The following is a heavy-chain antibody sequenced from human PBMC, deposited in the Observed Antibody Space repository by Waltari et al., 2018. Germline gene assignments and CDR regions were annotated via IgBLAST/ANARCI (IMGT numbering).Heavy chain of an antibody. V-gene: IGHV1-69*12. Sequence: QVQLVQSGAEVKKPGSSVKVSCKASGGTFSSYAISWVRQAPGQGLEWMGGIIPTFGTANYAQKFQGRVTITADESTSTAYMELSSLRSEDTAVYYCARDPYGDYDGYYYYMDVWGKGTTVTVSS. D-gene: IGHD4-17*01. CDR2: IIPTFGTA. CDR3: ARDPYGDYDGYYYYMDV. J-gene: IGHJ6*03. CDR1: GGTFSSYA.